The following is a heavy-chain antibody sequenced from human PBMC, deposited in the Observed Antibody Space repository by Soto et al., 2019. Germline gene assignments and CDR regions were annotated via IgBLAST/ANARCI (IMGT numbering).Heavy chain of an antibody. V-gene: IGHV2-5*02. CDR1: GFSLSTSGVG. J-gene: IGHJ5*02. CDR3: AHSHLRPTRIAAAGTQRASTLSFDP. CDR2: IYWDDDK. D-gene: IGHD6-13*01. Sequence: QITLKESGPTLVKPTQTLTLTCTFSGFSLSTSGVGVGWIRQPPGKALEWLALIYWDDDKRNSPSLKSRLTIPKDTTNTQVVLTMTNMDPVDTPTYSCAHSHLRPTRIAAAGTQRASTLSFDPWGQGTLVTVSS.